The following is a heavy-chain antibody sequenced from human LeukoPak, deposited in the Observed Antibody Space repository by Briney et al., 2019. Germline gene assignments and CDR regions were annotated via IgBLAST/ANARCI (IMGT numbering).Heavy chain of an antibody. J-gene: IGHJ3*02. D-gene: IGHD3-22*01. V-gene: IGHV4-59*08. CDR1: GGSISSNY. CDR2: IYYSGST. Sequence: SETLSLTCTVSGGSISSNYWSWIRQPPGKGLEWIGYIYYSGSTNYNPSLKSRVTISVDTSKNQFSLKLSSVTAADTAAYYCARHSSGSYGAFDIWGQGTMVTVSS. CDR3: ARHSSGSYGAFDI.